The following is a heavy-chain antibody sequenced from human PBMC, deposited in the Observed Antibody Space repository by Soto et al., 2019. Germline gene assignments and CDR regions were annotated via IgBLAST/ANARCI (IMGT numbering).Heavy chain of an antibody. CDR1: GGSIRSFNKY. V-gene: IGHV4-30-4*01. J-gene: IGHJ6*02. CDR2: IYYSWST. Sequence: PSETLSLTCTVSGGSIRSFNKYWSWIRQRPGKGLEWIGYIYYSWSTYYSPSLKSRVTISLDTSKNQFSLKLNSVTAADTAVYYCARVALFNVYGCMDVWGQGTTVTVSS. CDR3: ARVALFNVYGCMDV. D-gene: IGHD3-10*01.